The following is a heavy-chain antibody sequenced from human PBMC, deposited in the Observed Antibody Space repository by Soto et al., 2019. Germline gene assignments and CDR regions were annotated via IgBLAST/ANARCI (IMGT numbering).Heavy chain of an antibody. CDR2: INAGNGNT. V-gene: IGHV1-3*01. J-gene: IGHJ6*02. D-gene: IGHD3-10*01. CDR3: ARDPYYYGSGSPKSGMDG. Sequence: QVQLVQSGAEVKKPGASVKVSCKASGYTFTSYAMHWVRQAPGQRLEWMGWINAGNGNTKYSQKFQGRVTITRDTSASTAYMELSSLRSEDMAVYYCARDPYYYGSGSPKSGMDGWGQVTTVTVS. CDR1: GYTFTSYA.